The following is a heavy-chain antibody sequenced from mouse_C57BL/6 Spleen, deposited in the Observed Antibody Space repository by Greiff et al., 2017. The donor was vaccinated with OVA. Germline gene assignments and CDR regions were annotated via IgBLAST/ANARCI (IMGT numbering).Heavy chain of an antibody. CDR3: ARELGGRYFDV. CDR1: GFTFSDYY. Sequence: EVNLVESEGGLVQPGSSMKLSCTASGFTFSDYYMAWVRQVPEKGLEWVANINYDGSSTYYLDSLKSRFIISRDNAKNILYLQMSSLKSEDTATYYCARELGGRYFDVWGTGTTVTVSS. D-gene: IGHD4-1*01. CDR2: INYDGSST. V-gene: IGHV5-16*01. J-gene: IGHJ1*03.